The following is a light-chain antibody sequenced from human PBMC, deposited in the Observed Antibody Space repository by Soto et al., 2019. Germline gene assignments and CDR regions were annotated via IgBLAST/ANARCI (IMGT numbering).Light chain of an antibody. Sequence: QTVVTQSPSASASLGASVKLTCTLSSGHSSYTIAWHQQQPEKGPRYLMTLNSDGSHSKGDGIPDRFSGSSSGAERYLSISSLQSEDEADYYCRTWGTGIEVFGGGTKVTVL. CDR3: RTWGTGIEV. CDR2: LNSDGSH. J-gene: IGLJ3*02. CDR1: SGHSSYT. V-gene: IGLV4-69*01.